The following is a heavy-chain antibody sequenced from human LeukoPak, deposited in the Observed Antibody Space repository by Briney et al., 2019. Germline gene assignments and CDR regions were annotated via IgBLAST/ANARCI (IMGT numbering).Heavy chain of an antibody. V-gene: IGHV1-18*01. CDR3: ARALRPDCSGGSCYLRSFYYYYYGMDV. CDR2: ISAYNGNT. Sequence: ASVTVSCTASGYTFTSYGISWVRQAPGQGLEWMGWISAYNGNTNYAQELQGRVTMTTDTYTSTAYMELRSLRSDDTAVYYCARALRPDCSGGSCYLRSFYYYYYGMDVWGQGTTVTVSS. CDR1: GYTFTSYG. D-gene: IGHD2-15*01. J-gene: IGHJ6*02.